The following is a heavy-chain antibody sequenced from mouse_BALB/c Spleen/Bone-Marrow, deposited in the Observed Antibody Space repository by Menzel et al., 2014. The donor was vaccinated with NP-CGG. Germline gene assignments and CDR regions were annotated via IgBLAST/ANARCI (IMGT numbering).Heavy chain of an antibody. J-gene: IGHJ1*01. CDR3: TRSYYGNYFDV. D-gene: IGHD2-1*01. CDR2: INPSNGGT. CDR1: DYTFTSYY. Sequence: VQLQQSGAELVKPGASVKLSCKASDYTFTSYYMYWVKQRPGQGLEWIGEINPSNGGTNFNEKFKSKATLTVDKSSSTAYMQLSSLTSEDSAVYYCTRSYYGNYFDVWGAGTTVTVSS. V-gene: IGHV1S81*02.